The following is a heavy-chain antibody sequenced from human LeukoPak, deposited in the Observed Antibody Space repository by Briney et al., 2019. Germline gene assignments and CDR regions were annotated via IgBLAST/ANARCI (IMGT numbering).Heavy chain of an antibody. Sequence: GGSLRLSCVASGFSFSAYIMHWVRQAPGKGLEYVSAIRSDGSSTFYPNSVKGRFTISRDNSKSTLYLQMGSLRAEDTAVYYCTRRYGGHSGWAGYHDSWGQGTLVTVSS. D-gene: IGHD6-19*01. CDR2: IRSDGSST. CDR3: TRRYGGHSGWAGYHDS. V-gene: IGHV3-64*01. J-gene: IGHJ4*02. CDR1: GFSFSAYI.